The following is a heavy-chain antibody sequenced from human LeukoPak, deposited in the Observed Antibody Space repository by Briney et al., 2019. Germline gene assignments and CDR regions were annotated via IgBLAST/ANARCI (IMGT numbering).Heavy chain of an antibody. V-gene: IGHV4-31*03. CDR1: GGSISSGGYY. J-gene: IGHJ4*02. CDR2: IYYSGST. D-gene: IGHD6-13*01. Sequence: SEILSLTCTVSGGSISSGGYYWSWIRQHPGKGLEWIGYIYYSGSTYYNPSLKSRVTISVDTSKNQFSLKLSSVTAADTAVYYCARAGTRDSSSSSPFDYWRQGTLVTVSP. CDR3: ARAGTRDSSSSSPFDY.